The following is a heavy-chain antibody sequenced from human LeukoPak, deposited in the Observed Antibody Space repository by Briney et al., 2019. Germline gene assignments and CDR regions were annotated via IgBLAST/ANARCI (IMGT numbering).Heavy chain of an antibody. CDR3: ARGGGATTDFDY. V-gene: IGHV1-18*01. J-gene: IGHJ4*02. CDR1: GYTFTSYG. Sequence: ASLKLSCKASGYTFTSYGISWVRQAPGQGLEWMGWISANNSNTNYAQKLQGRVTITTDTATSTAYMELRSLRSDDTAVYYCARGGGATTDFDYWGQGTLVTVSS. CDR2: ISANNSNT. D-gene: IGHD1-26*01.